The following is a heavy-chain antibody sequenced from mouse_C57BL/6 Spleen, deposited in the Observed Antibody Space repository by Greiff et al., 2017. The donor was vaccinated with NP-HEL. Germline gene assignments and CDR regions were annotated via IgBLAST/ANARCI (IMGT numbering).Heavy chain of an antibody. Sequence: EVMLVESGGGLVQPGGSMKLSCAASGFTFSDAWMDWVRQSPEKGLEWVAEIRNKANNHATYYAESVKGRFTISRDDSKSSVYLQMNSLRAEDTGIYYCTRVEGYYPFAYWGQGTLVTVSA. D-gene: IGHD2-3*01. CDR1: GFTFSDAW. V-gene: IGHV6-6*01. CDR3: TRVEGYYPFAY. CDR2: IRNKANNHAT. J-gene: IGHJ3*01.